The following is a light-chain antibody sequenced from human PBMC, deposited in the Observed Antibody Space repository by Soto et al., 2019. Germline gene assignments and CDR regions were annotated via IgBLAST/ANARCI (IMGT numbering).Light chain of an antibody. V-gene: IGKV3-15*01. Sequence: EMVMTQSPAILSVSPGERATLSCKASQSVTSDLAWYQQKPGQAPRLLIYGASTRATGIPARFSGSGSGTEFTLTISSLQSEDFAVYYCQQYHNWPPYTFGQGTKLESK. CDR1: QSVTSD. CDR3: QQYHNWPPYT. J-gene: IGKJ2*01. CDR2: GAS.